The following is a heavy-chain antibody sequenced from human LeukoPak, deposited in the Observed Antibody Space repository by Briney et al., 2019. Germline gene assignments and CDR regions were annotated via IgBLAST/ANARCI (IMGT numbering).Heavy chain of an antibody. V-gene: IGHV4-34*01. Sequence: SETLSLTCAVYGGSFSGYYWSWIRQPPGKGLEWIGEINHSGSTNYNPALKSRVTISVDTSKNQFSLKLSSVTAADTAVYYCARASPLGLNWFDPWGQGTLVTVSS. CDR1: GGSFSGYY. CDR2: INHSGST. D-gene: IGHD3/OR15-3a*01. J-gene: IGHJ5*02. CDR3: ARASPLGLNWFDP.